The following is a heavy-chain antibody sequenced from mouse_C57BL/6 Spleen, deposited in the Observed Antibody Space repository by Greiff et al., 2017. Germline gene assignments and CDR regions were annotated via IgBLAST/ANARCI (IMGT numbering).Heavy chain of an antibody. J-gene: IGHJ2*01. CDR1: GYTFTNYW. V-gene: IGHV1-63*01. CDR2: IYPGGGYT. CDR3: AIKEVDYFDC. Sequence: QVQLQQSGAELVRPGTSVKMSCKASGYTFTNYWIGWAKQRPGHGLEWIGDIYPGGGYTNYNEKFKGKATLTADKSSSTAYMQFSSLTSEDSAIYYSAIKEVDYFDCWGRGTTLTVSS. D-gene: IGHD1-3*01.